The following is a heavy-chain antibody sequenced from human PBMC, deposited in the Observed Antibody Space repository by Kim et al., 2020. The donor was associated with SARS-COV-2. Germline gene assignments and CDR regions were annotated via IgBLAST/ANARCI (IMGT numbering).Heavy chain of an antibody. V-gene: IGHV3-23*01. J-gene: IGHJ4*02. D-gene: IGHD3-22*01. Sequence: DPVKGRFTISRDSSKNTLHLQMNSLRAEDTAVYYCARRTYDGSPYYFFDYWGPGTLVTVSS. CDR3: ARRTYDGSPYYFFDY.